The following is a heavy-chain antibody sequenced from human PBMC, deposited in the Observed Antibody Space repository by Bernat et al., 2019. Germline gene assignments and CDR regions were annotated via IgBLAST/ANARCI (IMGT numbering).Heavy chain of an antibody. D-gene: IGHD6-6*01. CDR2: ISAYNGNT. CDR3: ARVGVAARYYYYYGMDV. CDR1: GYTFTSYG. Sequence: QVQLVQSGAEVKKPGASVKVSCKASGYTFTSYGISWVRQAPGQGLEWMGWISAYNGNTNYAQKLQGRVTMTTDTATSTAYMELRSLRSDATAVYYCARVGVAARYYYYYGMDVWGQGTTVTVSS. J-gene: IGHJ6*02. V-gene: IGHV1-18*04.